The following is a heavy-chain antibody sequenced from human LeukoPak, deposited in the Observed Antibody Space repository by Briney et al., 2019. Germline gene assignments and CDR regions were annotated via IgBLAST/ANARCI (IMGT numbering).Heavy chain of an antibody. D-gene: IGHD3-10*01. V-gene: IGHV1-2*02. CDR1: GYTFTSYY. CDR3: AREYYYGSGYFDY. CDR2: INPNSGGT. Sequence: ASVKVSCKASGYTFTSYYMHWVRQAPGQGLEWMGWINPNSGGTNYAQKFQGRVTMTRDTSISTAYMELSRLRSDDTAVYYCAREYYYGSGYFDYWGQGTLVTVSS. J-gene: IGHJ4*02.